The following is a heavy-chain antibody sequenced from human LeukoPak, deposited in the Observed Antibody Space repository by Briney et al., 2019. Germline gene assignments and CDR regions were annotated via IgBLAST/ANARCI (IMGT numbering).Heavy chain of an antibody. CDR1: GFTFSSYS. V-gene: IGHV3-48*01. CDR2: ISSSSSTI. J-gene: IGHJ4*02. Sequence: GGSLRLSCAASGFTFSSYSMNWVRQAPGKGLEWVSYISSSSSTIYYADSVKGRFTISRDNAKNSLYLQMNSLRAEDTAVYYCARVLGSSSSAMDYWGQGTLVTVSS. CDR3: ARVLGSSSSAMDY. D-gene: IGHD6-6*01.